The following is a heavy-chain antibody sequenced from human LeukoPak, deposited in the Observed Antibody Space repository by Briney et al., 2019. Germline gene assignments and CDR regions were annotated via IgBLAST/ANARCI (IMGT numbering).Heavy chain of an antibody. D-gene: IGHD4-17*01. CDR3: ARGGDYKNDY. V-gene: IGHV3-74*01. CDR1: GFTFSSYW. Sequence: GGSLRLSCAASGFTFSSYWMHWVRQTPGKGLVWVSRINGAGSSISYADSVKGRATISRDNAKNTLYLQMNNLRAEDTAVYYCARGGDYKNDYWGQGTLVTVSS. CDR2: INGAGSSI. J-gene: IGHJ4*02.